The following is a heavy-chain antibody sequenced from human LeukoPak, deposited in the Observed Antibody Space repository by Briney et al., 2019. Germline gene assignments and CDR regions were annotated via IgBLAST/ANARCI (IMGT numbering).Heavy chain of an antibody. V-gene: IGHV4-59*11. Sequence: SETLSLTCTVSGGSISSHYWSWIRQSPGKGLEWIGFMHYRGNTNSNPSLRSRVTISVDTSKNQFSLKLSSVTAADTAVYYCARDIGIWGQGTMVTVSS. J-gene: IGHJ3*02. CDR3: ARDIGI. CDR1: GGSISSHY. D-gene: IGHD1-26*01. CDR2: MHYRGNT.